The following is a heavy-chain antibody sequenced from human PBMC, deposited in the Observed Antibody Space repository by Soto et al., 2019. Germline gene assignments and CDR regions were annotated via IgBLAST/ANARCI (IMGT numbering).Heavy chain of an antibody. Sequence: GASVKVSCKASGYTFTTYGINWVRQAPGRGLEWMGWVSPYNGDTTYAQKVQGRVTMTTDTSTTTAYLELRSLRSDDTAVYYCAREVGHMDVWGQGTTVTVSS. J-gene: IGHJ6*02. CDR2: VSPYNGDT. CDR1: GYTFTTYG. V-gene: IGHV1-18*04. D-gene: IGHD2-2*01. CDR3: AREVGHMDV.